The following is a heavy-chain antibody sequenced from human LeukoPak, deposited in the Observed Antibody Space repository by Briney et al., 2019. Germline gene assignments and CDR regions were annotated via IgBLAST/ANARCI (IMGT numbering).Heavy chain of an antibody. J-gene: IGHJ4*02. Sequence: PGGSLRLSCAASGFTFDDYAMHWVRQAPGKGLEWVSGVSWNSGSIGYADSVKGRFTISRDNAKNSLYLQMNSLRAEDMALYYCAKDFGGIAVAAGDYWGQGTLVTFSS. CDR1: GFTFDDYA. D-gene: IGHD6-19*01. CDR3: AKDFGGIAVAAGDY. V-gene: IGHV3-9*03. CDR2: VSWNSGSI.